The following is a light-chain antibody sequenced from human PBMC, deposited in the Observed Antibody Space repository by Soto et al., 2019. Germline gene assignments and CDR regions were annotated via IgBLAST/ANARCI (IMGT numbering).Light chain of an antibody. V-gene: IGLV2-14*01. J-gene: IGLJ1*01. CDR2: EVS. CDR1: SSDVGGYNH. CDR3: CSYTGSTTQYV. Sequence: QPVLTQPASVSGSPGQSITISCTGTSSDVGGYNHVSWYQQHPGKAPKAMIYEVSNRPSGVSIRFSGSKSGNTASLTISGLQAEDEADYYCCSYTGSTTQYVFGTGTKLTVL.